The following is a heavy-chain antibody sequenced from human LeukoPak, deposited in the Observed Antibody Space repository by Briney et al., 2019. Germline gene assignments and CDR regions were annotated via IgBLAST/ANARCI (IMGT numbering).Heavy chain of an antibody. J-gene: IGHJ1*01. D-gene: IGHD2-15*01. CDR3: ARVGGYCSGGSCYSTPEYFQH. Sequence: ASVKVSCKASGYTFTGYYMHWVRQAPGQGLEWMGRINPNSGGTNYAQKFQGGVTMTRDTSISTAYMELSRLRSDDTAVYYCARVGGYCSGGSCYSTPEYFQHWGQGTLVTVSS. CDR2: INPNSGGT. CDR1: GYTFTGYY. V-gene: IGHV1-2*06.